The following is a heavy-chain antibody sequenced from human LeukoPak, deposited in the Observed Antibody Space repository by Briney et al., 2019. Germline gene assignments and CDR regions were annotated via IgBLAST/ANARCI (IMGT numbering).Heavy chain of an antibody. CDR3: AKSFDFSNGHSPILTPFDS. V-gene: IGHV3-23*01. CDR1: GFTFSSPA. CDR2: ICARGIST. Sequence: PTGGSPRLSCAASGFTFSSPAMSWVRQAPGKGLEWVSSICARGISTYYAASVKGRFTISRDNSKNTLYLHMNSLRGDDIGVYYCAKSFDFSNGHSPILTPFDSWGQGTLVSVSS. D-gene: IGHD3-3*01. J-gene: IGHJ4*02.